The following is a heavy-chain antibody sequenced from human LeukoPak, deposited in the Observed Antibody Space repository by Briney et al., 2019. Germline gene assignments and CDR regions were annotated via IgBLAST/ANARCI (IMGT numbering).Heavy chain of an antibody. CDR1: GYTFTSYY. J-gene: IGHJ3*02. CDR2: INPKSGGT. V-gene: IGHV1-2*05. Sequence: GASVKVSCKASGYTFTSYYMHWVRQAPGQGLEWMGLINPKSGGTVYAQKFQGRVTMTRDTSSSTAYMELSRLRFDDTVVYYCARGPRITIFGVVMANDAFDIWGQGTMVTVSS. D-gene: IGHD3-3*01. CDR3: ARGPRITIFGVVMANDAFDI.